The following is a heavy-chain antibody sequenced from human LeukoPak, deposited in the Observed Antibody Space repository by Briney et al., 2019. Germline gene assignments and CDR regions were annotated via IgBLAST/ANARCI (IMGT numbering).Heavy chain of an antibody. Sequence: GGSLRLSCAATGFTCYDYAMHWVRQAPGKGLEWVSLISGDGGSSYYADSVKGRFTISRDNSKNSLYLQMNSLRTEDTALYYCAKDLSRYYYGSGTNTLWGGYYFDYWGQGTLVTVSS. D-gene: IGHD3-10*01. CDR3: AKDLSRYYYGSGTNTLWGGYYFDY. CDR1: GFTCYDYA. V-gene: IGHV3-43*02. CDR2: ISGDGGSS. J-gene: IGHJ4*02.